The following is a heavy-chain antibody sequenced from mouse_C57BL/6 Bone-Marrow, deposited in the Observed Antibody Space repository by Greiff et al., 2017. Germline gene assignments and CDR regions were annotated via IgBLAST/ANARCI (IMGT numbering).Heavy chain of an antibody. V-gene: IGHV14-4*01. CDR3: TTGYYGSSYSY. D-gene: IGHD1-1*01. J-gene: IGHJ2*01. CDR2: IDPENGDT. CDR1: GFNIKDDY. Sequence: VQLQQSGAELVRPGASVKLSCTASGFNIKDDYMHWVKQRPEQGLEWIGWIDPENGDTEYASKFQGKATITAYTSSNTAYLQLSSLTSEDTAVYSCTTGYYGSSYSYWGQGTTLTVSS.